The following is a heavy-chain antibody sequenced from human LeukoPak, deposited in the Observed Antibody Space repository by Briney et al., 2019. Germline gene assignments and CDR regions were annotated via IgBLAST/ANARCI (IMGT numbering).Heavy chain of an antibody. Sequence: GGSLRLSCAASGFTFSSSAMSWVRQAPGKGLEWVSAISGSGGSTYYADSVKGRFTISRDNSKNTLYLQMNSLRAEDTAVYYCAYMVRGVMRNWFDPWGQGTLVTVSS. V-gene: IGHV3-23*01. CDR1: GFTFSSSA. CDR2: ISGSGGST. D-gene: IGHD3-10*01. J-gene: IGHJ5*02. CDR3: AYMVRGVMRNWFDP.